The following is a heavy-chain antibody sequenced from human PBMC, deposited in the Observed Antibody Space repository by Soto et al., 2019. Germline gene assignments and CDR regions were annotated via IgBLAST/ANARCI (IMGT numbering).Heavy chain of an antibody. J-gene: IGHJ6*02. D-gene: IGHD3-3*01. Sequence: SVKVSCKASGGTFSSYAISWVRQAPGQGLEWMGGTIPIFGTANYAQKFQGRVTITADESTSTAYMELSSLRSEDTAVYYCARVLRFLEWSWETYGMDVWGQGTTVTVSS. CDR2: TIPIFGTA. CDR3: ARVLRFLEWSWETYGMDV. CDR1: GGTFSSYA. V-gene: IGHV1-69*13.